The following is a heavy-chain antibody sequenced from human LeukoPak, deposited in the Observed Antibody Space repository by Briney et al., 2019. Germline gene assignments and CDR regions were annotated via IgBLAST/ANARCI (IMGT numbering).Heavy chain of an antibody. D-gene: IGHD6-19*01. CDR2: IRDNGDTT. V-gene: IGHV3-23*01. CDR1: GFTFSSYA. CDR3: AKGLIHSSGWWNYFDY. Sequence: PGGSLRLSCAASGFTFSSYAMTWVRQAPGKGLEWVSSIRDNGDTTYYADSVKGRFTISRDNSKNTLYPQMNSLKAEDTAVYYCAKGLIHSSGWWNYFDYWGQGTLVTVSS. J-gene: IGHJ4*02.